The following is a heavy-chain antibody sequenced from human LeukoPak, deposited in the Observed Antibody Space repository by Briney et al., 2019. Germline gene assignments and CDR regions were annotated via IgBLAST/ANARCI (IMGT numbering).Heavy chain of an antibody. CDR1: GFTFSSYS. V-gene: IGHV3-23*01. D-gene: IGHD6-19*01. CDR2: ISGSGGST. Sequence: GGSLRLSCAASGFTFSSYSMNWVRQAPGKGLEWVSAISGSGGSTYYADSVKGRFTISRDNSKNTLYLQMNSLRAEDTAVYYCASEGGWYVLDYWGQGTLVTVSS. CDR3: ASEGGWYVLDY. J-gene: IGHJ4*02.